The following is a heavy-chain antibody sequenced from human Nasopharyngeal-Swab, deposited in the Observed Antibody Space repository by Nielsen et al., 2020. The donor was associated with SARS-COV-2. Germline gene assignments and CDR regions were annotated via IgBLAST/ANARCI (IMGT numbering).Heavy chain of an antibody. CDR3: AKSSPYYYGSGSSHDAFDI. Sequence: VRQAPGKGLEWVSAISGSGGSTYYADSVKGRFTISRDNSKNTLYLQMNSLRAEDTAVYYCAKSSPYYYGSGSSHDAFDIWGQGTMVTVSS. CDR2: ISGSGGST. J-gene: IGHJ3*02. V-gene: IGHV3-23*01. D-gene: IGHD3-10*01.